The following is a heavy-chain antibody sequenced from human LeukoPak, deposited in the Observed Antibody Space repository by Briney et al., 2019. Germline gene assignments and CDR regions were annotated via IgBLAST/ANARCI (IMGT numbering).Heavy chain of an antibody. CDR1: GFTVSSNY. CDR3: ASLSYGDYDFDY. CDR2: IYSGGST. D-gene: IGHD4-17*01. V-gene: IGHV3-66*01. J-gene: IGHJ4*02. Sequence: PGGSLRLSCAASGFTVSSNYMSWVRQAPGKGLEWVSVIYSGGSTYYADSVKGRFTISRDNSKNTLYLQMNSLRAEDTAVYHCASLSYGDYDFDYWGQGTLVTVSS.